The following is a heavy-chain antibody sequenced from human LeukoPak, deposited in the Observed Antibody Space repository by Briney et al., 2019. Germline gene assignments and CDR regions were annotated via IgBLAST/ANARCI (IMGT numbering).Heavy chain of an antibody. J-gene: IGHJ4*02. CDR3: ARDRDSGLLDY. V-gene: IGHV3-11*01. CDR1: GFTFSDYY. Sequence: GGSLRLSCAASGFTFSDYYMSWIRQAPGKGLEWVSYISSSGSTIYYADSVKGRFTISRDNAKNSLYLQMNSLRAEDTAVHYCARDRDSGLLDYWGQGTLVTVSS. CDR2: ISSSGSTI. D-gene: IGHD6-19*01.